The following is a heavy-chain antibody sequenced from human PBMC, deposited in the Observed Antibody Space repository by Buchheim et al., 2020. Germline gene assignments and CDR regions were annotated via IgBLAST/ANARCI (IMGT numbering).Heavy chain of an antibody. D-gene: IGHD1-26*01. CDR2: IWYDGINK. J-gene: IGHJ4*02. V-gene: IGHV3-33*01. CDR1: GFSFSSYG. Sequence: QVQLVESGGGVVQPGRSLRLSCAASGFSFSSYGMHWVRQAPGKGLEWAAIIWYDGINKYYADSVKGRFTISRDNSKNTLYLQMNSLRVEDTAVYYCARGVQTDSYSNYLVYWGQGTL. CDR3: ARGVQTDSYSNYLVY.